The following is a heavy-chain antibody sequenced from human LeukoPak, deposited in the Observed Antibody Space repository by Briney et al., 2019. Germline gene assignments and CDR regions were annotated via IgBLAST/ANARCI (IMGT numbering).Heavy chain of an antibody. Sequence: GRSLRLSCAASGFTFNTYGMHWVRQAPGKGLEWVAAIAYDGSSKYYADSVEGRFTISGDNSKTTLYLEMNSLRPEDSAVYYCAKNGVGGITMIVVVNLAFDIWGQGTMVTVSS. D-gene: IGHD3-22*01. J-gene: IGHJ3*02. V-gene: IGHV3-30*18. CDR1: GFTFNTYG. CDR3: AKNGVGGITMIVVVNLAFDI. CDR2: IAYDGSSK.